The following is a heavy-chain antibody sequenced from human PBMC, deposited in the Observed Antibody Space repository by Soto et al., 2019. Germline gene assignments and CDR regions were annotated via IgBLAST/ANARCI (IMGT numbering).Heavy chain of an antibody. CDR3: AKEMLTFGDFNYYYMDV. CDR1: GFTFDQYT. Sequence: EVQLVGSGGGLVQPGRSLRLACAASGFTFDQYTMRWVRQAPGKGLEWVSSITWHSGTIGYADSVKGRFTISRDNAKNSLYLQMNSLRGEDTALYYCAKEMLTFGDFNYYYMDVWGNGTTVTVSS. V-gene: IGHV3-9*01. CDR2: ITWHSGTI. D-gene: IGHD3-16*01. J-gene: IGHJ6*03.